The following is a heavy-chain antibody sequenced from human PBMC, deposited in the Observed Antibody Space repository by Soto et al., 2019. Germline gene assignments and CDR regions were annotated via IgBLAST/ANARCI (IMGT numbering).Heavy chain of an antibody. CDR1: GFTFSSYA. CDR2: ISGSGGST. V-gene: IGHV3-23*01. Sequence: GGSLRLSCAASGFTFSSYAMSWVRQAPGKGLEWVSAISGSGGSTYYADSVKGRFTISRDNSKNTLYLQMNSLRAEDTAVYYCANNIAAAGTYYYYGMDVWGQGTKATVSS. J-gene: IGHJ6*02. CDR3: ANNIAAAGTYYYYGMDV. D-gene: IGHD6-13*01.